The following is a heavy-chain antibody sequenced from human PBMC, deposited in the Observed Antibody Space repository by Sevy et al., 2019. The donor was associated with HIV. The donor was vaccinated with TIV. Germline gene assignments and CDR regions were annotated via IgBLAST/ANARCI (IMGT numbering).Heavy chain of an antibody. V-gene: IGHV3-23*01. CDR2: LSFGCGKI. J-gene: IGHJ4*02. D-gene: IGHD2-8*01. Sequence: GGSLRLSCAVSGFNFSIYSMSWVRQAPGKGLEWVSTLSFGCGKINYADSVKGRFIFSRDDSNNTLYLKMNSLRAEDTADYCCGREGCTRSHDYWGQGTLVTVSS. CDR1: GFNFSIYS. CDR3: GREGCTRSHDY.